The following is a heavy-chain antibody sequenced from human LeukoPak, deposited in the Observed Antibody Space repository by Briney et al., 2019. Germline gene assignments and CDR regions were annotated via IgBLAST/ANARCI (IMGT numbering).Heavy chain of an antibody. CDR1: GFTFSSYV. CDR3: AKDEYY. V-gene: IGHV3-30*04. CDR2: ISYDGSNE. J-gene: IGHJ4*02. Sequence: GGSLRLSCAASGFTFSSYVMHWVRQAPGKGLEWVAIISYDGSNEYYADSVKGRFTISRDNSKNTLYLQMNSLRAEDTAVYYCAKDEYYWGQGTLVTVSS.